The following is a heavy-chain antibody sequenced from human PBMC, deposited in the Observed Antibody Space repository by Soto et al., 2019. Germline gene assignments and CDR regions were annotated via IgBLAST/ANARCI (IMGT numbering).Heavy chain of an antibody. CDR1: GFTFSSYT. CDR2: ISPSGGST. J-gene: IGHJ4*02. V-gene: IGHV3-23*01. D-gene: IGHD6-19*01. CDR3: AKGRQWLPTHGDY. Sequence: EVQLLESGGGLVQPGGSLRLSCAASGFTFSSYTMSWVRQAPGKRLQWVSVISPSGGSTYYADSVKGRFTISRDNSKNPLYLQMNSLRAEDTAVYYCAKGRQWLPTHGDYWGQGALVTVSS.